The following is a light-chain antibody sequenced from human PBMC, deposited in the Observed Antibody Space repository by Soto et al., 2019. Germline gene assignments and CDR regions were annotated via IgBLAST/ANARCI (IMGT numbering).Light chain of an antibody. Sequence: DIQLTQSPASLSASVGDRVTITCQASQAISNYLNWYPQKPGKAPKLLSYDASNLETGVPSRFSGSGSGTDFTFTISSLQPEDIATYYCQQYDNLLTFGGGTKVEIK. J-gene: IGKJ4*01. V-gene: IGKV1-33*01. CDR3: QQYDNLLT. CDR2: DAS. CDR1: QAISNY.